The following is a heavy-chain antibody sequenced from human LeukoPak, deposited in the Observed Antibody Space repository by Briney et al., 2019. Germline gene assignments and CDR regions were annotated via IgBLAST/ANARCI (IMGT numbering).Heavy chain of an antibody. J-gene: IGHJ4*02. CDR3: ARDGPDSGSFDY. Sequence: GSLRLSCAASGFTFSSYGMHWVRQAPGKGLEWVAVIWYDGSNKYYADSVKGRFTISRDNSKNTLYLQMNSLRAEDTAVYYCARDGPDSGSFDYWGQGTLVTVSS. D-gene: IGHD1-26*01. CDR2: IWYDGSNK. V-gene: IGHV3-33*01. CDR1: GFTFSSYG.